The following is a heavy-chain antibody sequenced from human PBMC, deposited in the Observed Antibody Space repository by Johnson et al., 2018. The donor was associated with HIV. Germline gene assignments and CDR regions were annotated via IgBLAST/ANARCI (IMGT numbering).Heavy chain of an antibody. Sequence: QVQLVESGGGVVQPGRSLRLSCAASGFTFSSYAMHWVRQAPGKGLEWVAVISYDGSNKYSADSVKGRFTISRDNSKNTLYLQMNSLRAGDSAVYYWARGGVGDVFDIWGQGTMVTVSS. J-gene: IGHJ3*02. V-gene: IGHV3-30-3*01. CDR1: GFTFSSYA. CDR2: ISYDGSNK. D-gene: IGHD1-26*01. CDR3: ARGGVGDVFDI.